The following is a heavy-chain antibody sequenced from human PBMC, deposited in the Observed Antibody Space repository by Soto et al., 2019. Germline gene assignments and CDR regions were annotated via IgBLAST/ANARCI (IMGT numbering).Heavy chain of an antibody. CDR1: GFTFSSYW. V-gene: IGHV3-7*01. J-gene: IGHJ5*02. CDR3: ARVRYDILTGYSGRWFDP. CDR2: IKQDGSEK. D-gene: IGHD3-9*01. Sequence: EVQLVDSGGGLVQPGGSLRLSCAASGFTFSSYWMSWVRQAPGKGLEWVANIKQDGSEKYYVDSVKGRFTISRDNAKNSLYLQMNSLRAEDTAVYYCARVRYDILTGYSGRWFDPWGQGTLVTVSS.